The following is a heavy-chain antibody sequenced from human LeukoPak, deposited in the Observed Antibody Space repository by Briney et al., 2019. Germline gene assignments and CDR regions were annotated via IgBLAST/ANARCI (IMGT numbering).Heavy chain of an antibody. CDR1: GGTFSSYA. D-gene: IGHD1-26*01. V-gene: IGHV1-69*06. J-gene: IGHJ5*02. CDR3: AREYSGSYYIGGNWLDP. CDR2: IIPIFGTA. Sequence: ASVKVSCKASGGTFSSYAISWVRQAPGQGLEWMGGIIPIFGTANYAQKFQGRVTITADKSTSTAYMELSSLRSEDTAVYYCAREYSGSYYIGGNWLDPWGQGTLVTVSS.